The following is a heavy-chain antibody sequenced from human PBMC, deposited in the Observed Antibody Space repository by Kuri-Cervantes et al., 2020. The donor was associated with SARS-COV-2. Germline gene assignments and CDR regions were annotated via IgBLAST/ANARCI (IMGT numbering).Heavy chain of an antibody. D-gene: IGHD3-3*01. CDR3: ARGASSLYYDFWSGYYPPYYFDY. V-gene: IGHV1-69*13. CDR2: IIPIFGTA. Sequence: SVKVSCKASGGTFSSYAISWVRQAPGQGLEWMGGIIPIFGTANYAQKFQGRVTITADESTSTAYMELRSLRSDDTAVYYCARGASSLYYDFWSGYYPPYYFDYWGQGTLVTVSS. CDR1: GGTFSSYA. J-gene: IGHJ4*02.